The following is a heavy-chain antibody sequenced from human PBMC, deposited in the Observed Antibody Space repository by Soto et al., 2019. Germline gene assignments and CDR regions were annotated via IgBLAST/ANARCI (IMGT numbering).Heavy chain of an antibody. CDR1: GGSISSSSYY. CDR2: IYYSGST. Sequence: SETLSLTCTVSGGSISSSSYYWGWIRQPPGKGLEWIGSIYYSGSTYYNPSLKSRVTISVDTSKNQFSLKLSSVTAADTAVYYCARRLAYDILTAYYPYYFDYWGQGTLVTVSS. CDR3: ARRLAYDILTAYYPYYFDY. V-gene: IGHV4-39*01. D-gene: IGHD3-9*01. J-gene: IGHJ4*02.